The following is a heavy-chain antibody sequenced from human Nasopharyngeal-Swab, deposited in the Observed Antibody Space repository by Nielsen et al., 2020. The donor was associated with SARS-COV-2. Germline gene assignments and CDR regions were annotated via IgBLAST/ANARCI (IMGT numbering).Heavy chain of an antibody. J-gene: IGHJ5*02. CDR2: TYYRSKWYN. D-gene: IGHD5-12*01. Sequence: SETLSPTCTISGASVSSNSAAWNWIRQSPSRGLEWLGRTYYRSKWYNDYAVSVTSRITINPDTSKNQFSLQLNSVTPEDTAVYYCASDQGEWLRFGGFDPWGQGTLVTVSS. V-gene: IGHV6-1*01. CDR1: GASVSSNSAA. CDR3: ASDQGEWLRFGGFDP.